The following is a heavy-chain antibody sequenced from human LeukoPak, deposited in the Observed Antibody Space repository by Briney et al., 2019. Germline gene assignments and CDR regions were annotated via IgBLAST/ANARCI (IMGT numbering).Heavy chain of an antibody. CDR1: GGTFSSYA. V-gene: IGHV1-69*13. D-gene: IGHD1-26*01. CDR2: IIPIFGTA. Sequence: ASVKVSCKASGGTFSSYAISWVRQAPGQGLEWMGGIIPIFGTANYAQKFQGRVTITADESTSTAYMELSRLRSDDTAVYYCARDIWELLPLDYWGQGTLVTVSS. CDR3: ARDIWELLPLDY. J-gene: IGHJ4*02.